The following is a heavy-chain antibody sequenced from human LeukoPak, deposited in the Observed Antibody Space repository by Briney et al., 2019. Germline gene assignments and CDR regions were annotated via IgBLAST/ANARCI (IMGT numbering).Heavy chain of an antibody. CDR2: IYPGDSDT. Sequence: PGESLKISCKGSGYSFTSYWIGWVRQMPGKGLEWMGIIYPGDSDTRYSPSFQGQVTISADKSISTAYLQWSSLKASDTAMYYCARHRGITMVRGVIPYYFDYWGQGTLVTVSS. CDR3: ARHRGITMVRGVIPYYFDY. V-gene: IGHV5-51*01. J-gene: IGHJ4*02. CDR1: GYSFTSYW. D-gene: IGHD3-10*01.